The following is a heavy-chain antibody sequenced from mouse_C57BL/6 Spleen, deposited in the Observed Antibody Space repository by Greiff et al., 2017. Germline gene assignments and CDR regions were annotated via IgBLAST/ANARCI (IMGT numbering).Heavy chain of an antibody. V-gene: IGHV1-80*01. Sequence: VKLVESGAELVKPGASVKISCKASGYAFSSYWMNWVKQRPGKGLEWIGQIYPGDGDTNYNGKFKGKATLTAEKSSSTAYMQLSSLTSEDSAVYFCARGSDQARFDDWGKGTTLTVSS. J-gene: IGHJ2*01. CDR2: IYPGDGDT. CDR1: GYAFSSYW. D-gene: IGHD3-2*02. CDR3: ARGSDQARFDD.